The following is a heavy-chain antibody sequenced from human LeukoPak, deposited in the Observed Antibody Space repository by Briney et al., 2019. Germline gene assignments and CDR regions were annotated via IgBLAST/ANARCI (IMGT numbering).Heavy chain of an antibody. D-gene: IGHD2-15*01. CDR2: INLNSGGT. V-gene: IGHV1-2*02. Sequence: ASVKVSCKASGYTFTGYYMHWVRQAPGQGLEWMGWINLNSGGTNYAQKFQGRVTMTRDTSISTAYMELSRLRSDDTAVYYCARARDIVVVVAATPLPDYGMDVWGQGTTVTVSS. J-gene: IGHJ6*02. CDR1: GYTFTGYY. CDR3: ARARDIVVVVAATPLPDYGMDV.